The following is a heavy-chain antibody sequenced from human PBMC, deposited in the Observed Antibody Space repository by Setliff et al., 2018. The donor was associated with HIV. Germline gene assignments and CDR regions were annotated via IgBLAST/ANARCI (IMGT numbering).Heavy chain of an antibody. J-gene: IGHJ6*03. V-gene: IGHV3-21*01. CDR2: ISYGSSYI. CDR1: GFTFRSYC. D-gene: IGHD3-16*01. CDR3: ARSGGIGNYHWDI. Sequence: GESLKISCVASGFTFRSYCMDWFRQAPGKGLEWVSSISYGSSYIYQSESVRGRFTISRDDAKKSLYLQMNSLGAEDTAVYYCARSGGIGNYHWDIWGKGTTVTVS.